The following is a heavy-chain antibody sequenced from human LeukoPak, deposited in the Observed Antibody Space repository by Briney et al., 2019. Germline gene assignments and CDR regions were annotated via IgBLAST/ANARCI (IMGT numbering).Heavy chain of an antibody. CDR3: AKAVRSMVTGGGYFDS. J-gene: IGHJ4*02. CDR1: GYSFSSYG. CDR2: ISAYNGNT. D-gene: IGHD3-10*01. Sequence: ASVKVSCKASGYSFSSYGISWVRQAPGQGLQWMGWISAYNGNTNYAQKFQGRVTMTTDTSTSTAYMELRSLRSDDTAVYYCAKAVRSMVTGGGYFDSWGRGTLVTVSS. V-gene: IGHV1-18*01.